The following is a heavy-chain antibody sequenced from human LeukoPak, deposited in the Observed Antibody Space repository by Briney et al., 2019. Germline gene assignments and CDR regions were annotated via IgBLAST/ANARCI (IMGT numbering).Heavy chain of an antibody. Sequence: PGGSLRLACAASGFDFSGYSMTWVRQAPGKGLERVASMTSSRTYIDYADSVKGRFTLSRDNAENSLYLQMHSLRVDDMAVYYCARVSVGQGGDHILFYMDGWGKGTTVTVSS. CDR2: MTSSRTYI. J-gene: IGHJ6*03. D-gene: IGHD2/OR15-2a*01. CDR1: GFDFSGYS. V-gene: IGHV3-21*01. CDR3: ARVSVGQGGDHILFYMDG.